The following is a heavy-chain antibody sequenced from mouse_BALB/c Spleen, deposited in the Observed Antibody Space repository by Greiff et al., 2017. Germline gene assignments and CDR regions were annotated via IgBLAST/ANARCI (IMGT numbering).Heavy chain of an antibody. V-gene: IGHV5-17*02. Sequence: EVKLVESGGGLVQPGGSRKLSCAASGFTFSSFGMHWVRQAPEKGLEWVAYISSGSSTIYYADTVKGRFTISRDNPKNTLFLQMTSLRSEDTAMYYCARPIYYDYDSWFAYWGQGTLVTVSA. CDR3: ARPIYYDYDSWFAY. CDR2: ISSGSSTI. D-gene: IGHD2-4*01. CDR1: GFTFSSFG. J-gene: IGHJ3*01.